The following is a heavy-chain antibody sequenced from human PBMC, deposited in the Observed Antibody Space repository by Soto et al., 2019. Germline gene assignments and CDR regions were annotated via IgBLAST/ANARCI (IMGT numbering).Heavy chain of an antibody. V-gene: IGHV3-30-3*01. J-gene: IGHJ5*02. CDR2: ITYDGSNK. CDR3: ARDTGDNWSYGWFDP. Sequence: QVQLVESGGGVVQPGRSLRLSCVASGFTFSSSAMHWVRQAPGKGLEWVAVITYDGSNKYYADSVKGRFTISRDNSKNTLYLQMNSQRAEDTAVYYCARDTGDNWSYGWFDPWGQGTLVTVSS. D-gene: IGHD1-26*01. CDR1: GFTFSSSA.